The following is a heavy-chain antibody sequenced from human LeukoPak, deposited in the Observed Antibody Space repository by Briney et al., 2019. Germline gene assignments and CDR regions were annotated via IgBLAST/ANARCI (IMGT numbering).Heavy chain of an antibody. V-gene: IGHV3-33*01. J-gene: IGHJ4*02. D-gene: IGHD3-9*01. Sequence: GGSLRLSCAASGFTFSSYGMHWVRQAPGKGREWVAVIWYYRSNKYYADSVKGRFPISRDNSKNTLYLEMNRLRAEDTAVYYCARGSGRYFDWFNFDYWGQGTLVTVSS. CDR1: GFTFSSYG. CDR3: ARGSGRYFDWFNFDY. CDR2: IWYYRSNK.